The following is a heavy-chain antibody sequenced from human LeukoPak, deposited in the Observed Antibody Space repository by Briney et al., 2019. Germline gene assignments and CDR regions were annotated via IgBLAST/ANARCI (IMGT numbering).Heavy chain of an antibody. CDR1: GGSISSYY. D-gene: IGHD3-22*01. J-gene: IGHJ4*02. Sequence: SETLSLTCTVSGGSISSYYWSWIRQPPGKGLEWIGFSYYSGSTNYNPSLKSRVTISVDTSKNQFSLKLSSVTAADTAVYYCARVSPDNYYDSSAYYYGFDYWGQGTLVTVSS. V-gene: IGHV4-59*01. CDR3: ARVSPDNYYDSSAYYYGFDY. CDR2: SYYSGST.